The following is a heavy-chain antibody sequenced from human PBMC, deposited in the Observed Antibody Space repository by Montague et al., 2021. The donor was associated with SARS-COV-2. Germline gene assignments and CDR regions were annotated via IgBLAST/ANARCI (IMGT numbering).Heavy chain of an antibody. CDR1: GFTFSSYW. CDR2: IKQDGGEK. CDR3: ARDHRQVWFGAPVMERYFDY. Sequence: SLRLSCAASGFTFSSYWMSWVRQAPGKGLEWVANIKQDGGEKYYVDSVRGRFTISRDNAKNSLYLQMNSLRAEDTAVYYCARDHRQVWFGAPVMERYFDYWGQGTLVTVSS. D-gene: IGHD3-10*01. J-gene: IGHJ4*02. V-gene: IGHV3-7*01.